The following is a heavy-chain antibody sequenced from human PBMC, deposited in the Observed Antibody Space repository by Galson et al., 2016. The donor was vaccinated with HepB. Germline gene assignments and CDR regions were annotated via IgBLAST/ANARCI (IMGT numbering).Heavy chain of an antibody. D-gene: IGHD2-21*02. CDR3: ATTVGNCAGDCSPGTIYFYYGMDV. J-gene: IGHJ6*02. Sequence: SLRLSCAASGFTFSRYAMTWVRLAPGKGLEWVSVISGSGASTLYADSVKGRFTISRDNSKNTVDLQMNILGVEDTAVYYCATTVGNCAGDCSPGTIYFYYGMDVWGRGTTVTVSS. V-gene: IGHV3-23*01. CDR2: ISGSGAST. CDR1: GFTFSRYA.